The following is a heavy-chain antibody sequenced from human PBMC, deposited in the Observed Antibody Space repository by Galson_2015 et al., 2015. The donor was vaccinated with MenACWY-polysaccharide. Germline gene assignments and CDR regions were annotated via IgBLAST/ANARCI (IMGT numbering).Heavy chain of an antibody. CDR3: ARSLGYSDSAFDNGRDVDRRFDP. V-gene: IGHV4-61*02. Sequence: TLSLTCSVSGGSISTGSSYWSWIRQPAGKGLEWIGRIHSCGSTDYSPSLKSRVTISTDTSRNQLSLKLSSVTAADTAVYYCARSLGYSDSAFDNGRDVDRRFDPWGQGTLVTVSS. CDR2: IHSCGST. CDR1: GGSISTGSSY. D-gene: IGHD5-12*01. J-gene: IGHJ5*02.